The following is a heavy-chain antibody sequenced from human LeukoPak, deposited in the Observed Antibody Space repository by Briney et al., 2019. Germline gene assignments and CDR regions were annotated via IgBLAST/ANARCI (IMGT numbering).Heavy chain of an antibody. CDR1: GGSISSDGYY. Sequence: SETLSLTCSVSGGSISSDGYYWSWIRQPPGKGLEWIGYIYHSGNTYYNPSLKSRVTISVDRSKNQFSLKLSSVTAADTAVYYCARHNPLSGSNIVVVVAAGGNWFDPWGQGTLVTVSS. V-gene: IGHV4-30-2*01. CDR3: ARHNPLSGSNIVVVVAAGGNWFDP. J-gene: IGHJ5*02. D-gene: IGHD2-15*01. CDR2: IYHSGNT.